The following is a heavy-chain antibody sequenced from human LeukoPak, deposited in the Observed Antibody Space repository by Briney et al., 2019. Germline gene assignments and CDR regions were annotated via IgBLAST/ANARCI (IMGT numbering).Heavy chain of an antibody. CDR1: GYTFTGYY. CDR3: ARGQYQLLSGYNWFDP. CDR2: INPNSGDT. D-gene: IGHD2-2*01. J-gene: IGHJ5*02. Sequence: ASVKVSCKASGYTFTGYYMHWVRQAPGQGLEWMGWINPNSGDTSYAQKFQGWVTMTRNTSISTAYMELSSLRSEDTAVYYCARGQYQLLSGYNWFDPWGQGTLVTVSS. V-gene: IGHV1-2*04.